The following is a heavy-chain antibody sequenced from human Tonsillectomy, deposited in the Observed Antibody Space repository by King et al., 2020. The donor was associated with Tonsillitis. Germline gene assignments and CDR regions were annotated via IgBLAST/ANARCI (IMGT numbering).Heavy chain of an antibody. Sequence: VQLVESGGTVVRPGGSLRLSCEASGFTFGDYGMNWVRQAPGKGLEWVSGIKWNGGSTDYADSVKGRFAISRDNAKNSLYLQMNSLRAEDTALYFWAVDLHDYYHYAMDVWGQGTTVTVSS. CDR3: AVDLHDYYHYAMDV. J-gene: IGHJ6*02. CDR1: GFTFGDYG. CDR2: IKWNGGST. V-gene: IGHV3-20*04.